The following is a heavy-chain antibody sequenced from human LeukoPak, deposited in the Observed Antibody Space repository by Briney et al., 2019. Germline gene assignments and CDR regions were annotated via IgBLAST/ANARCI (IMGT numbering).Heavy chain of an antibody. CDR2: IIPIFGTA. D-gene: IGHD3-22*01. J-gene: IGHJ4*02. CDR1: GGTFSSYA. V-gene: IGHV1-69*05. CDR3: AREKGYYDSSGYSPHYFDY. Sequence: SVKVSCKASGGTFSSYAISWVRQAPGQGLEWMGGIIPIFGTANYAQKFQGRVTITTDESTSTAYMELSSLRSEDTAVYYCAREKGYYDSSGYSPHYFDYWGQGTLVTVSS.